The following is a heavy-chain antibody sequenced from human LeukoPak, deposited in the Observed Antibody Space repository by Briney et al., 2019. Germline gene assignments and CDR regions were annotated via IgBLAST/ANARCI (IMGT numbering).Heavy chain of an antibody. J-gene: IGHJ6*03. V-gene: IGHV4-61*02. CDR2: IYTSGST. D-gene: IGHD6-6*01. CDR1: GGSISSGSYY. CDR3: ARGTSQYSSPNDPSGVAHLYYYYYYMDV. Sequence: PSETLSLTCTVSGGSISSGSYYWSWIRQPAGKGLEWIGRIYTSGSTNYNPSLKSRVTISVDTSKNQFSLKLSSVTAADTAVYYCARGTSQYSSPNDPSGVAHLYYYYYYMDVWGKGTTVTVSS.